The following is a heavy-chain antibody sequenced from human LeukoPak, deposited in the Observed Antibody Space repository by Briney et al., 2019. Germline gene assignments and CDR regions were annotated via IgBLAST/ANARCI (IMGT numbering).Heavy chain of an antibody. CDR2: ISGNGGRT. D-gene: IGHD1-14*01. CDR3: AKEQTSPGYFDY. Sequence: GSLRLSCAASGVTFNNYAMSWVRQAPGKGLEWVAAISGNGGRTYYRDSVKGRFTISRDNPKNTLYLLMNSLSAEDTALYYCAKEQTSPGYFDYWGQGTLVTVSS. CDR1: GVTFNNYA. V-gene: IGHV3-23*01. J-gene: IGHJ4*02.